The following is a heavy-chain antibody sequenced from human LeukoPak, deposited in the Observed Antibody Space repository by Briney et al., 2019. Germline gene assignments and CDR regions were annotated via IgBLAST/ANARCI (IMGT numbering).Heavy chain of an antibody. Sequence: VASVKVSCKASGYTFTGYYMHWVRQAPGQGLEWMGWINPNSGGTNYAQKFQERVTISRDMSTSTAYMELSSLRSEDTAVYYCAATERNSPYTAPDYWGLGTLVTVSS. V-gene: IGHV1-2*02. CDR3: AATERNSPYTAPDY. D-gene: IGHD2/OR15-2a*01. J-gene: IGHJ4*02. CDR2: INPNSGGT. CDR1: GYTFTGYY.